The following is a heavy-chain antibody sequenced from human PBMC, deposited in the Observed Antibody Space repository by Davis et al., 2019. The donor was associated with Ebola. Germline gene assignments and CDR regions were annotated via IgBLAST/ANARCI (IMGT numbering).Heavy chain of an antibody. J-gene: IGHJ4*02. CDR2: IYYSGST. Sequence: MPSETLSLTCTVSGGSISSSSYYWGWIRQPPGKGLEWIGSIYYSGSTYYNPSLKGRVTISVDTSKNQFSLKLSSVTAADTAVYYCARHSSSWYGYFDYWGQGTLVTVSS. V-gene: IGHV4-39*01. CDR3: ARHSSSWYGYFDY. CDR1: GGSISSSSYY. D-gene: IGHD6-13*01.